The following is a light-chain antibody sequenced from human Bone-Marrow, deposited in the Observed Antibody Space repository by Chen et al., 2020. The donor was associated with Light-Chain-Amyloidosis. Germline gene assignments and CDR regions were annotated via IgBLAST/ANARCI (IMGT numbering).Light chain of an antibody. Sequence: SHVLTQPSSVSVAPGQTATLACGGKNIGSTSVHWYQQTPGQAPLLVVYADSDRPSGIPERLSGCNSGNTATLTISRVEAGDEADYYCQVWDRSSDRPVFGGGTKLTVL. J-gene: IGLJ3*02. V-gene: IGLV3-21*02. CDR1: NIGSTS. CDR2: ADS. CDR3: QVWDRSSDRPV.